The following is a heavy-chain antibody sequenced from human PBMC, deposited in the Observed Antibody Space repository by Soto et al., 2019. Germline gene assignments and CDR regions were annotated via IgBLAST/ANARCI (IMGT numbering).Heavy chain of an antibody. Sequence: EVQLLESGGGLVQPGGSLRLSCAASGFTFSSYAMSWVRQAPGKGLEWVSAISGSGGSTYYADSVKGRFTISRDNSKNSLYLQMNSLGAEGTAVCSGATSFGYPGYWGQGTLVTVSS. CDR1: GFTFSSYA. V-gene: IGHV3-23*01. CDR2: ISGSGGST. D-gene: IGHD3-10*01. J-gene: IGHJ4*02. CDR3: ATSFGYPGY.